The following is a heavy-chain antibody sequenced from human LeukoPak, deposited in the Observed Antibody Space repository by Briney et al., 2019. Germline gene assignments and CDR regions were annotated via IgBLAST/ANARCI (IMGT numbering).Heavy chain of an antibody. Sequence: ASVKVSCKASGYTFTGYYMRWVRQAPGQGLEWMGWINPNSGGTNYAQKFQGWVTMTTDTSTSTAYMELRSLRSDDTAVYYCARDKGRQQLVRAFDYWGQGTLVTVSS. CDR3: ARDKGRQQLVRAFDY. CDR2: INPNSGGT. CDR1: GYTFTGYY. J-gene: IGHJ4*02. D-gene: IGHD6-13*01. V-gene: IGHV1-2*04.